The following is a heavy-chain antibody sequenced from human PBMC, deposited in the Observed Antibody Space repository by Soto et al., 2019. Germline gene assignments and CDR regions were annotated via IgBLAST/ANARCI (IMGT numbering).Heavy chain of an antibody. J-gene: IGHJ4*02. D-gene: IGHD3-3*01. Sequence: EVQLLESGGGLVQPEGSLRLSCAASGFTFSSHAMSWVRQAPGKGLEWVSAISYSGSNTYYTDSVKGGFTISRDNSKNTLYLQMNSLRVEDTAIYYCAKRFTLFGEVKLSPDFDYWGQGTLVTVSS. V-gene: IGHV3-23*01. CDR1: GFTFSSHA. CDR2: ISYSGSNT. CDR3: AKRFTLFGEVKLSPDFDY.